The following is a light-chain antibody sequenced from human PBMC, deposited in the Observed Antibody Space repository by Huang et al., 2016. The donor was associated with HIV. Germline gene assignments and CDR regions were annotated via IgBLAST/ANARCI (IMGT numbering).Light chain of an antibody. CDR2: GAS. CDR1: QYISTN. V-gene: IGKV3-15*01. J-gene: IGKJ3*01. CDR3: QQYNNWPPGS. Sequence: EVVMTQSPTTLSGSPGESATLSCRTSQYISTNLAWYQQKPGQAPRLLIYGASTRSTGIPARFSGSGSGTEFTLTIGSLQSEEFALYYCQQYNNWPPGSFGPGTKVDIK.